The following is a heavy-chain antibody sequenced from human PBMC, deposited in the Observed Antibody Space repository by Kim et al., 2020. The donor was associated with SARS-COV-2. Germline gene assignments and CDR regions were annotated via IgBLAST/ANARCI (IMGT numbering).Heavy chain of an antibody. J-gene: IGHJ4*02. CDR3: VRQKGARTYYFDS. Sequence: SETLSLTCTVSGGFIGTGDYHWGWIRQSPGKGLEWIGRIYHNGNTYYNPSLKSRVTISLDTSKNQFFLSLSSVTAADTAEFYCVRQKGARTYYFDSWGQGTRVTVSS. D-gene: IGHD2-8*01. V-gene: IGHV4-39*01. CDR2: IYHNGNT. CDR1: GGFIGTGDYH.